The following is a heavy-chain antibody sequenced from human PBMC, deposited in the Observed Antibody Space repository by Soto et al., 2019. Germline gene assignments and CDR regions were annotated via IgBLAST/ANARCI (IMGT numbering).Heavy chain of an antibody. CDR3: ARILAAPPHYYYHYMDA. Sequence: SETLSLTCSVSGGSITSFYWSWIRQPPGKGLEWIGYMYYSGNTHYNSSLKSRVTISADTSKNQFSLKLRSVTAADTAVYFCARILAAPPHYYYHYMDAWGTGTTVTVSS. V-gene: IGHV4-59*08. CDR2: MYYSGNT. CDR1: GGSITSFY. D-gene: IGHD6-6*01. J-gene: IGHJ6*03.